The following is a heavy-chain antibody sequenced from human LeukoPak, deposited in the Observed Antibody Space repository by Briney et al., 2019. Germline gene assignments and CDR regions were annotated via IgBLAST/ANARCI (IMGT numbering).Heavy chain of an antibody. Sequence: SETLSLTCTVSGGSISSSSYYWGWIRQPPGKGLEGIGRIFHSGITYYNPSLKTRDTISVDTSKNQFSLKLSSVTAADTAVYYCARVPNWNYPSFDYWGQGTLVTVSS. V-gene: IGHV4-39*01. CDR2: IFHSGIT. J-gene: IGHJ4*02. CDR3: ARVPNWNYPSFDY. D-gene: IGHD1-7*01. CDR1: GGSISSSSYY.